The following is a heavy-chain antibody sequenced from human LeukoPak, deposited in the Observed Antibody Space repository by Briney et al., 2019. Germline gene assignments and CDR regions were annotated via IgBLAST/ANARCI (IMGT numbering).Heavy chain of an antibody. CDR1: GYTFTSYD. CDR2: MNPNSGNT. V-gene: IGHV1-8*01. Sequence: ASVKVSCKASGYTFTSYDINWVRQATGQGLGWMGWMNPNSGNTGYAQKFQGRVTMTRNTSISTAYMELSSLRSEDTAVYYCAVYCTNGVCYRRGAFDIWGQGTMVTVSS. J-gene: IGHJ3*02. CDR3: AVYCTNGVCYRRGAFDI. D-gene: IGHD2-8*01.